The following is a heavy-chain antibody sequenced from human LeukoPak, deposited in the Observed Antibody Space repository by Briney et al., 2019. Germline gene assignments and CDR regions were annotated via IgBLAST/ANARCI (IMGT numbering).Heavy chain of an antibody. CDR2: ISWNSGSI. CDR3: ARDGSFFTPGFDY. V-gene: IGHV3-9*01. Sequence: PGGSLRLSCAASGFTFDDYAMHWVRQAPGKGLEWVSGISWNSGSIGYADSVKGRFTISRDNAKNSLYLQMNSLRAEDTAVYYCARDGSFFTPGFDYWGQGTLVTVSS. J-gene: IGHJ4*02. CDR1: GFTFDDYA. D-gene: IGHD3-3*01.